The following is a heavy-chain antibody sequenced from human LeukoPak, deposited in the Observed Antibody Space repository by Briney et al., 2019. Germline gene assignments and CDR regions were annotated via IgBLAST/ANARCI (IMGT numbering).Heavy chain of an antibody. CDR2: IRPDGSEK. J-gene: IGHJ5*02. Sequence: GGSLRLSCAASGFTFSTYWMSWVRQAPGKGLEWVANIRPDGSEKYYVDSVKGRLTISRDNAKNPLFLQMNSLRAEDTAVYYCARRPDLIGLVGATEWELFDPWGQGTLVTVSS. CDR3: ARRPDLIGLVGATEWELFDP. D-gene: IGHD1-26*01. V-gene: IGHV3-7*01. CDR1: GFTFSTYW.